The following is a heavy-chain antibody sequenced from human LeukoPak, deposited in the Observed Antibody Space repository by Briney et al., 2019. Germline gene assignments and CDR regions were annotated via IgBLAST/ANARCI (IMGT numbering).Heavy chain of an antibody. CDR3: ASARWPTIAV. CDR2: IYYSGST. D-gene: IGHD2-15*01. CDR1: GGSISSGGYS. V-gene: IGHV4-31*03. J-gene: IGHJ6*02. Sequence: SETLSLTCTVSGGSISSGGYSWSWIRQHPGKGLEWIGYIYYSGSTYYNPSLKSRVTISVDTSKDQFSLKLISVAAADTAVYYCASARWPTIAVWGQGTTVTVSS.